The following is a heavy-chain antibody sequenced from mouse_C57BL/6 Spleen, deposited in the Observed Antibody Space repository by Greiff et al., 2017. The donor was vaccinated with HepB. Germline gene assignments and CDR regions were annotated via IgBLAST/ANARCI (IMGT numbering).Heavy chain of an antibody. CDR1: GYTFTNYW. V-gene: IGHV1-63*01. D-gene: IGHD2-4*01. CDR3: ARDYDYDGSYAMDY. CDR2: IYPGGGYT. J-gene: IGHJ4*01. Sequence: QVQLQQSGAELVRPGTSVKMSCKASGYTFTNYWIGWAKQRPGHGLEWIGDIYPGGGYTNYNEKFKGKATLTADKSSSTAYMQFSSLTSEDSAIYYSARDYDYDGSYAMDYWGQGTSVTVSS.